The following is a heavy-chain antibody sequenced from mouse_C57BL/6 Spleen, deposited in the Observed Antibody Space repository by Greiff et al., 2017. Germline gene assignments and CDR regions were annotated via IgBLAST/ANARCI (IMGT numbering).Heavy chain of an antibody. D-gene: IGHD2-3*01. Sequence: QVQLQQPGTELVKPGASVKLSCKASGYTFTSYWMHWVKQRPGQGLEWLGNINPSNGGTNYNEKFKSKATLTVDKSSSTAYMQLSSLTSEGSAVSDCARMIYAAYPYYAMACCDQGPSVTLPT. CDR2: INPSNGGT. CDR3: ARMIYAAYPYYAMAC. J-gene: IGHJ4*01. V-gene: IGHV1-53*01. CDR1: GYTFTSYW.